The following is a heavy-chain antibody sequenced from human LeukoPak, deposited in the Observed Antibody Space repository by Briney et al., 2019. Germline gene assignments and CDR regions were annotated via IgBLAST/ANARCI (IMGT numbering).Heavy chain of an antibody. J-gene: IGHJ3*02. Sequence: GGSLRLSCAASGFTFSSYSMNWVRQAPGKGLEWVSSISSSSSYVYYADSVKGRFTISRDNAKNSLYLQMNSLRAEDTAVYYCARAKRNAFDIWGQGTMVTVSS. CDR1: GFTFSSYS. CDR2: ISSSSSYV. V-gene: IGHV3-21*01. CDR3: ARAKRNAFDI.